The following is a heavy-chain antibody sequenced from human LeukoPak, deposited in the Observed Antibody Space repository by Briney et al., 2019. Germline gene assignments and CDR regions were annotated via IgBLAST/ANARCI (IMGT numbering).Heavy chain of an antibody. J-gene: IGHJ4*02. Sequence: GGSLRFSCAASGFTFSTYGMHWVRQAPGKGLEWVAFIRSDGSDKYYADSVKGRFTISRDNSKNTLYLQMNSLRAEDTAVYYCAKVESVGTMDYWGQGTLVTVSS. D-gene: IGHD4-23*01. CDR1: GFTFSTYG. CDR2: IRSDGSDK. V-gene: IGHV3-30*02. CDR3: AKVESVGTMDY.